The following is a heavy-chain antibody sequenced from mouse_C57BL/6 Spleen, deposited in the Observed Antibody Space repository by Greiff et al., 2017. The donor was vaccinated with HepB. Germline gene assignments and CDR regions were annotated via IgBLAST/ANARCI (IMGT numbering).Heavy chain of an antibody. CDR1: GYTFTSYW. CDR2: IDPSDSET. J-gene: IGHJ3*01. V-gene: IGHV1-52*01. D-gene: IGHD2-4*01. CDR3: AREGYDYGFAY. Sequence: QVHVKQPGAELVRPGSSVKLSCKASGYTFTSYWMHWVKQRPIQGLEWIGNIDPSDSETHYNQKFKDKATLTVDKSSTTAYMQLSSLTSEDSAVYYCAREGYDYGFAYWGPGTLVTVSA.